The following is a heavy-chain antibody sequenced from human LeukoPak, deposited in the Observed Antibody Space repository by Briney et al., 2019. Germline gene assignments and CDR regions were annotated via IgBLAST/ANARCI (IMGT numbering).Heavy chain of an antibody. CDR2: IKQDGSEK. D-gene: IGHD3-10*01. J-gene: IGHJ4*02. V-gene: IGHV3-7*01. Sequence: GGSLRLSCVASGFTFSSYWMSWVRQAPGKGLEWVANIKQDGSEKYYVDSVKGRFTISRDNSKNTLYLQMNSLRAEDTAVYYCAKDSITMVRGVIIPTFSVYRAADYWGQGTLVTVSS. CDR1: GFTFSSYW. CDR3: AKDSITMVRGVIIPTFSVYRAADY.